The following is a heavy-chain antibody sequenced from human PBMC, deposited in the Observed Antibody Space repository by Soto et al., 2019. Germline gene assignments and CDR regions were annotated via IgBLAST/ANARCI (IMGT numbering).Heavy chain of an antibody. V-gene: IGHV1-2*04. J-gene: IGHJ6*03. D-gene: IGHD2-2*01. CDR2: INPNSGGT. CDR3: ARGGEAAAIVRFSFYYYMDV. CDR1: GYTFTGYY. Sequence: ASVKVSCKASGYTFTGYYMHWVRQAPGQGLEWMGWINPNSGGTNYAQKFQGWVTMTRDTSISTAYMELSRLRSDDTAVYYCARGGEAAAIVRFSFYYYMDVWGKGTTVTVSS.